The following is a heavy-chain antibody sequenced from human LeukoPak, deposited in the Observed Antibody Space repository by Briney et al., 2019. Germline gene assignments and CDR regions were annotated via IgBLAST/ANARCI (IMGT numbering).Heavy chain of an antibody. Sequence: GRSLRLSCAASGFNFDGFALFWVRQAPGQGLEYVSGINWNSGSVDYADSVKGRFTTSRDNAKNSLYLQMNSLRVEDTALYYFAKGAGGYYGPFDLWGQGTLVTVPS. CDR2: INWNSGSV. V-gene: IGHV3-9*01. J-gene: IGHJ4*02. CDR1: GFNFDGFA. CDR3: AKGAGGYYGPFDL. D-gene: IGHD3-22*01.